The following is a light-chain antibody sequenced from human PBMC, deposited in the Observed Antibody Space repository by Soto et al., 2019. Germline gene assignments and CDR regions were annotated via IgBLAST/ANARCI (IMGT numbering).Light chain of an antibody. J-gene: IGKJ4*01. Sequence: EIVLTQSPGTLSLSPGQRATLSCRASESISRDYLAWYQQRLGQAPRLLIYGASSRATGIPDRFSASGSGTDFTLTISRLESEDSAVYYCQHYGSSPGLTFGGGTKVEIK. CDR1: ESISRDY. CDR2: GAS. CDR3: QHYGSSPGLT. V-gene: IGKV3-20*01.